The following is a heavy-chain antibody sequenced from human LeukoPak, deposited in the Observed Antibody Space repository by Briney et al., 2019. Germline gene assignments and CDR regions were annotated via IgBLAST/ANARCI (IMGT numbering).Heavy chain of an antibody. D-gene: IGHD6-19*01. Sequence: GGSLRLSCVVSGFTFSIYGMSWVRQAPGKGLEWVSSISSSSSYIYYSDSVKDRFTISRENDKNSLYLQIISLRAEDTAVYYCARDWDSSGPYYFDYWGQGTLVTVSS. CDR3: ARDWDSSGPYYFDY. J-gene: IGHJ4*02. CDR1: GFTFSIYG. V-gene: IGHV3-21*01. CDR2: ISSSSSYI.